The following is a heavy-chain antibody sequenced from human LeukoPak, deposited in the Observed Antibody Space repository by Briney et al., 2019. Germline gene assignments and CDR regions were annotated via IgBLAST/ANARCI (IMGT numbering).Heavy chain of an antibody. CDR2: IYTSGST. J-gene: IGHJ4*02. CDR3: ARSGSYWNYFDY. CDR1: GGSISSYY. D-gene: IGHD3-10*01. V-gene: IGHV4-4*07. Sequence: SETLSLTCTVSGGSISSYYWSWIRQPAGKGLEWIGRIYTSGSTNYNPSLKSRVTMSVDTSMNQFSLKLSSVTAADTAVYYCARSGSYWNYFDYWGQGTQVTVSS.